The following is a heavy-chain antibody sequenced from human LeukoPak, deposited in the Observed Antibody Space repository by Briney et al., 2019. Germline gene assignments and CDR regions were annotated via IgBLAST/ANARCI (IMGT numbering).Heavy chain of an antibody. J-gene: IGHJ5*02. CDR1: GDSISSSSYY. Sequence: SETLSPTCTVSGDSISSSSYYWVWLRQPPGKGLEWIATIHYTGSTYYNPSLKSRVTISVDTSKNQFSLKLSSVTAADTAMYYCARSYSSGSYYSPFDPWGQGTLVTVSS. V-gene: IGHV4-39*01. D-gene: IGHD3-10*01. CDR3: ARSYSSGSYYSPFDP. CDR2: IHYTGST.